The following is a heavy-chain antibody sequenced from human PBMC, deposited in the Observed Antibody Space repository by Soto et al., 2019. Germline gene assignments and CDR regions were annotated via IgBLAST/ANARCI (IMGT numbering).Heavy chain of an antibody. D-gene: IGHD5-12*01. CDR1: GGTFSSYT. CDR3: SRCGRYDLAERYFDL. V-gene: IGHV1-69*02. J-gene: IGHJ2*01. Sequence: QVQLVQSGAEVKKPGSSVKVSCKASGGTFSSYTISWVRQAPGQGLEWMGRIITILGIANYAQKFQGRVTITADKSTSRAYMELSSLRSEDTAVYYGSRCGRYDLAERYFDLWGRGTLVTVSS. CDR2: IITILGIA.